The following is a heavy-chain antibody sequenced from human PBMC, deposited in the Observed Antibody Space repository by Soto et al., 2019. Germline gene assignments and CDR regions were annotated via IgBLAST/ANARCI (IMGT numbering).Heavy chain of an antibody. V-gene: IGHV4-30-4*01. CDR3: ARATYDSSTYYLDY. CDR2: IYYTGNT. J-gene: IGHJ4*02. D-gene: IGHD3-22*01. CDR1: GASISGGDYY. Sequence: QVQLQESGPGLVKPSQTLSLTCTVSGASISGGDYYWTWIRQPPGKRLEWIGSIYYTGNTYSNPSLESRLSISVDPSNNQFALRLTSVTAPDTAIYYCARATYDSSTYYLDYWGQGTLVTVSS.